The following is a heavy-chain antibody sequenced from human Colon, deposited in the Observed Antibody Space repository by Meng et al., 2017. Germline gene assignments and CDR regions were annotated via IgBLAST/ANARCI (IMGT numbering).Heavy chain of an antibody. Sequence: EEQLLESGGDLVQPGGSLRLSCAASGFIFGKFAMSWVRQAPGKGLEWVSSIVGDGSVTYYADSVKGRFSVSRGNSRKTLYLQMDSLRADDTAIYYCAKNSYDYKGWFDPWGQGTLVTVSS. J-gene: IGHJ5*02. V-gene: IGHV3-23*03. CDR3: AKNSYDYKGWFDP. D-gene: IGHD3-16*01. CDR2: IVGDGSVT. CDR1: GFIFGKFA.